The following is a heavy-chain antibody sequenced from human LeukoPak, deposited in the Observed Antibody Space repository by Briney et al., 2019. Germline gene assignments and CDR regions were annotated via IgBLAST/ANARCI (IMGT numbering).Heavy chain of an antibody. CDR3: AKAGITMVRGPDY. D-gene: IGHD3-10*01. CDR1: GFSFSDYY. V-gene: IGHV3-11*01. Sequence: GGSLRLSCAASGFSFSDYYMNWIRQAPGKGLEWVSYISSSGSAIYYADSVKGRFTISRDNAKNSLYLQMNSLRADDTAVYYCAKAGITMVRGPDYWGQGTLVTVSS. J-gene: IGHJ4*02. CDR2: ISSSGSAI.